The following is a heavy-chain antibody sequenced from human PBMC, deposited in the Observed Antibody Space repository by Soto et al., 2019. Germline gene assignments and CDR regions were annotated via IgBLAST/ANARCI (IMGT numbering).Heavy chain of an antibody. Sequence: GGSLRLSCAASGFTFSSYAMSWVRQAPGKGLEWVSAISGSGGSTYYADSVKGRFTISRDNSKNTLYLQMNSLRAEDTAVYYCATRPAAYGYYYMDVWGKGTTVTVSS. CDR2: ISGSGGST. V-gene: IGHV3-23*01. CDR3: ATRPAAYGYYYMDV. D-gene: IGHD4-17*01. CDR1: GFTFSSYA. J-gene: IGHJ6*03.